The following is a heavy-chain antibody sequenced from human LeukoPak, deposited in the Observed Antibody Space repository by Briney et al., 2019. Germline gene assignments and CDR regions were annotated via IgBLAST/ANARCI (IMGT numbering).Heavy chain of an antibody. Sequence: ASVKVSCKASGYTFTSYYMHWVRQAPGQGLAWMGIINPSGGSTSYAQKFQGRVTMTRDTSTSTVYMELSSLRSEDTAVYYCARGDSSGYSYYYYYGMDVWGQGTTVTVSS. CDR1: GYTFTSYY. CDR3: ARGDSSGYSYYYYYGMDV. J-gene: IGHJ6*02. CDR2: INPSGGST. V-gene: IGHV1-46*01. D-gene: IGHD3-22*01.